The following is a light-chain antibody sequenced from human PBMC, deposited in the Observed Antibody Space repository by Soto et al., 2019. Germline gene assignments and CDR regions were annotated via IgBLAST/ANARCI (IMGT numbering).Light chain of an antibody. V-gene: IGKV4-1*01. CDR1: QSLLYSSNSKNY. J-gene: IGKJ1*01. CDR2: WAS. CDR3: QQYLSIPRT. Sequence: DIVMTQSPDSLAVSLGERATINCKSSQSLLYSSNSKNYLAWYQRKSRQPPKLLIYWASTRESGVPDRFSGSGSGTDFTLTISSLQADDVAVYYCQQYLSIPRTFGQGTKVEIK.